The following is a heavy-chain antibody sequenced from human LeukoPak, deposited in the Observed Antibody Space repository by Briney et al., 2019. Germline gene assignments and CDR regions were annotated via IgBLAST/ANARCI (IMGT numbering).Heavy chain of an antibody. V-gene: IGHV1-2*02. J-gene: IGHJ4*02. CDR2: INPNSGGT. Sequence: ASVKVSCKASGYTFTCYYMHWVRQAPGQGLEWMGWINPNSGGTNYAQKFQGRVTMTRDTSISTAYTELSRLRSDDTAVYYCARATIAVAGTGHDYWGQGTLVTVSS. D-gene: IGHD6-19*01. CDR3: ARATIAVAGTGHDY. CDR1: GYTFTCYY.